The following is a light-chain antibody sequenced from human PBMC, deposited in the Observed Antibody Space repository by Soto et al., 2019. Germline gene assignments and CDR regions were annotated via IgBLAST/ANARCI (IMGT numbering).Light chain of an antibody. CDR2: EVS. CDR1: SSDVGGYNY. J-gene: IGLJ3*02. Sequence: QSVLTQPASVSGSPGQSITISCTGTSSDVGGYNYVSWYQQHPGTAPKLIMYEVSNRPAGVSHRFSGSKSGNTASLGISGLQAEEEADFYCSAYTRTSTLWVFGGGTQLTV. V-gene: IGLV2-14*03. CDR3: SAYTRTSTLWV.